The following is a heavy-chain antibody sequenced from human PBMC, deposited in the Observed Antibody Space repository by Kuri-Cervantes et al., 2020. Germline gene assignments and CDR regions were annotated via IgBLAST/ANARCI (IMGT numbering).Heavy chain of an antibody. Sequence: GGSLRLSCAASGFTFSSYWMSWVRQAPGKGLEWAANIKQDGSEKYYVDSVKGRFTISRDNAKNSLYLQMNSLRAEDTAVYYCAREQGYCSSTSCYDWFDPWGQGTLVTVSS. CDR2: IKQDGSEK. D-gene: IGHD2-2*01. V-gene: IGHV3-7*01. J-gene: IGHJ5*02. CDR1: GFTFSSYW. CDR3: AREQGYCSSTSCYDWFDP.